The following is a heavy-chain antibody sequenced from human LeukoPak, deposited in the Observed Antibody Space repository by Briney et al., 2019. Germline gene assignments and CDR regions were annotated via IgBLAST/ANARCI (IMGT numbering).Heavy chain of an antibody. J-gene: IGHJ5*02. CDR3: ARGGSLTGYHAWFDP. CDR2: MDPKKGNT. V-gene: IGHV1-8*01. CDR1: GYTFTNYD. Sequence: ASVKVSCKASGYTFTNYDINWVRQASGQGLEWMGWMDPKKGNTGYAQKFCGRVTLTRNSSINTAYMELSSLTSEDTAVYYCARGGSLTGYHAWFDPWGQGTLVAVSS. D-gene: IGHD3-9*01.